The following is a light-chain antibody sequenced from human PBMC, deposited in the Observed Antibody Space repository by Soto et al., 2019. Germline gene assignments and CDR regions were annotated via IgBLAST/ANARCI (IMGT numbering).Light chain of an antibody. J-gene: IGLJ1*01. CDR1: SSDVGSFNF. CDR2: EVT. V-gene: IGLV2-23*02. Sequence: QSVLTQPASVSGSPGQSITISCTRTSSDVGSFNFVSWYQQHPGKAPKVMSYEVTKRPSGVSDRFSGSKSGNTASLTISGLQAEDEADYYCCADAGRSTYVFGTGTKLTV. CDR3: CADAGRSTYV.